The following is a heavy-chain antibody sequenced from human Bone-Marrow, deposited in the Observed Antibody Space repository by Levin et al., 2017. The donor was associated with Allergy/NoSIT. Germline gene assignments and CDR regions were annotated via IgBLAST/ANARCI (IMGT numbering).Heavy chain of an antibody. CDR2: ISGSGDYTSSADSA. Sequence: GGSLRLSCAASGFTFRSFAMSWVRQAPGKGLEWVSSISGSGDYTSSADSAYYAASVKGRFTISRDNAKNMLFLQMKRLRPEDAAVYYCAKDPFRTTVTAFDYWGQGTLVNVSS. V-gene: IGHV3-23*01. CDR3: AKDPFRTTVTAFDY. J-gene: IGHJ4*02. CDR1: GFTFRSFA. D-gene: IGHD4-17*01.